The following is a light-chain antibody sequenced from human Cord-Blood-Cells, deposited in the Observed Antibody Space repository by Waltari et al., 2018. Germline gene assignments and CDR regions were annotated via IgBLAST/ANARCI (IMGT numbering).Light chain of an antibody. V-gene: IGLV2-14*01. CDR2: DVS. J-gene: IGLJ2*01. CDR1: SSDVGGYNY. Sequence: QSALTQPAPVSGSPGQSSTISGPGTSSDVGGYNYVSWYQQHPGKAPKLMIYDVSKRPSGVSNRFSGSKSGNTASLTISGLQAEDEADYYCSSYTSSSTLVFGGGTKLTVL. CDR3: SSYTSSSTLV.